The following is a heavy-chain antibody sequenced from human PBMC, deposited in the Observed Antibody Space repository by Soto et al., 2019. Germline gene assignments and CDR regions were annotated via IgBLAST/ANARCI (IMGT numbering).Heavy chain of an antibody. D-gene: IGHD3-22*01. V-gene: IGHV3-30*18. Sequence: QVQLVESGGGVVQPGRSLRLSCAASGFTFSSYGMHWVRQAPGKGLEWVAVISKDGGTKYDADSVKGRFTISRDNSKNTLYLQMNSLRAEDTAVYYCAKETHSSGYGSYFDYWVQGTLVTVSS. CDR2: ISKDGGTK. CDR1: GFTFSSYG. CDR3: AKETHSSGYGSYFDY. J-gene: IGHJ4*02.